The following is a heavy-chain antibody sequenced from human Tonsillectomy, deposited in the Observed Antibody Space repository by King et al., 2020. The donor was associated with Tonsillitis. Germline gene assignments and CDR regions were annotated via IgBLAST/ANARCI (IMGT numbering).Heavy chain of an antibody. Sequence: QLVQSGAEVKKPGASVKVSCKASGYTFTSYYMHWVRQAPGQGLEWMGIINPSGGSTRYAQKFQGRVTMTRDTSTSTVYMELSSLRSEDTAVYYCARAHCSGGSCYRTYYYYYGMDVWGQGTTVTVSS. CDR3: ARAHCSGGSCYRTYYYYYGMDV. J-gene: IGHJ6*02. CDR1: GYTFTSYY. D-gene: IGHD2-15*01. V-gene: IGHV1-46*01. CDR2: INPSGGST.